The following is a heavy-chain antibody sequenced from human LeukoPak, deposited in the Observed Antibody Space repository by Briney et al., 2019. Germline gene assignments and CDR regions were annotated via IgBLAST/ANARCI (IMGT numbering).Heavy chain of an antibody. Sequence: SETLSLTCAVSGGSISSGGYSWSWIRQPPGKGLEWIGYIYHSGSTYYNPSLKSRVTISVDRSKNQFSLKLSSVTAADAAVYYCATRTGDYVAAFDIWGQGTMVTVSS. V-gene: IGHV4-30-2*01. CDR3: ATRTGDYVAAFDI. CDR1: GGSISSGGYS. J-gene: IGHJ3*02. D-gene: IGHD4-17*01. CDR2: IYHSGST.